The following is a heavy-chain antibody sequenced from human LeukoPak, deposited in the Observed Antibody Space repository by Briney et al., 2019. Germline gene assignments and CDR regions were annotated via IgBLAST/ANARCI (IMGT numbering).Heavy chain of an antibody. CDR3: ARDDTVTTRVGFID. J-gene: IGHJ4*02. CDR1: GFTFSSYW. Sequence: GGSLRLSCAGSGFTFSSYWMSWVRQAPGKGLEWVANIKQDGSEKYYVDSVKGRFTISRDNAKKSLYLLMNSLRAEDTAVCYCARDDTVTTRVGFIDWGQGTLVTVSS. CDR2: IKQDGSEK. D-gene: IGHD4-17*01. V-gene: IGHV3-7*01.